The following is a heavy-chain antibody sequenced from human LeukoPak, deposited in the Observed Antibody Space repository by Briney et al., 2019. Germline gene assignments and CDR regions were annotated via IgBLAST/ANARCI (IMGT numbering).Heavy chain of an antibody. CDR3: ARGTVGATRSHFDY. V-gene: IGHV1-69*05. CDR2: IIPIFCTA. J-gene: IGHJ4*02. Sequence: SVNVSCKASGGTFNSYAISWVRQPPGHRLEWMGGIIPIFCTANHAQRFQGRVTITTDESTSTAYMELSSPRSEATAVYYCARGTVGATRSHFDYWGQGTLVTASS. D-gene: IGHD1-26*01. CDR1: GGTFNSYA.